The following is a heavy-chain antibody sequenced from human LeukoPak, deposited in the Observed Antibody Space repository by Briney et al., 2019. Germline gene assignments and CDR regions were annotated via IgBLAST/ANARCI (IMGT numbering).Heavy chain of an antibody. Sequence: GGSLRRSCAPSGFTFNRYGMHWVRQAPGKGLEWVAVISYDGNNVYYAGSVKGRFTISRDNSKNTLYLEMDSLRAEDTAVYFCARLTSSWSIDYWGQGTLVTVSS. CDR2: ISYDGNNV. CDR1: GFTFNRYG. CDR3: ARLTSSWSIDY. J-gene: IGHJ4*02. V-gene: IGHV3-33*01. D-gene: IGHD6-13*01.